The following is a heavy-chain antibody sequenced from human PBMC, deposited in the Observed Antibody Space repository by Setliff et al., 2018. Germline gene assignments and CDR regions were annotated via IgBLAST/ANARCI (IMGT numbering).Heavy chain of an antibody. CDR1: GGSISSSSHY. V-gene: IGHV4-39*07. CDR2: IYYTGST. Sequence: SETLSLTCTVSGGSISSSSHYWGWIRQPPGKGLEWIGSIYYTGSTFIYPSLRSRVTISADTSKNQFSLKLTSVTAADTAMYYCAGVYGENDLPDIWGQGTMVTVSS. D-gene: IGHD4-17*01. CDR3: AGVYGENDLPDI. J-gene: IGHJ3*02.